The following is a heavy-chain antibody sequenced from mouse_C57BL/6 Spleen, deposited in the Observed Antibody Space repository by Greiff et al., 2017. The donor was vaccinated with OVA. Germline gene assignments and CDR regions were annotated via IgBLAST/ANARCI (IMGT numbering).Heavy chain of an antibody. CDR3: ARREDSDYDVWFAY. CDR1: GYTFTSYW. Sequence: QVQLQQPGAELVKPGASVKLSCKASGYTFTSYWMHWVKQRPGQGLEWIGMIHPNSGSTNYNEKFKSKATLTVDKSSSTAYMQLSSLTSEDSAVYYCARREDSDYDVWFAYWGQGTLVTVSA. V-gene: IGHV1-64*01. J-gene: IGHJ3*01. D-gene: IGHD2-4*01. CDR2: IHPNSGST.